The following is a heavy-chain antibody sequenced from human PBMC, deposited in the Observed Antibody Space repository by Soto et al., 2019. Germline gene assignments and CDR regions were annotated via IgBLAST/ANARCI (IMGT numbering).Heavy chain of an antibody. CDR2: IYYSGST. CDR3: ARDLVVRGVITWFDP. J-gene: IGHJ5*02. D-gene: IGHD3-10*01. V-gene: IGHV4-30-4*01. Sequence: KPSETLSLTCTVSGGSISSGDYYWSWIRQPPGKGLEWIGYIYYSGSTYYNPSLKSRVTISVDTSKNQFSLKLSSVTAADTAVYYCARDLVVRGVITWFDPWGQGTLVTVSS. CDR1: GGSISSGDYY.